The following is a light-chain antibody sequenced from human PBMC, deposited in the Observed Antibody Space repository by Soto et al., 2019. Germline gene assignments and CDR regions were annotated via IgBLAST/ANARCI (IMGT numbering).Light chain of an antibody. Sequence: DVVMTHAPLSLPFTLGQPASISCRSSQSLVYSDGNTYLNWFQQRPGQSPRRLIYKVSNRDSGVPDRFSGSGSGTDFTLKISRVEAEDVGVYYCMKGTHWPPYTFGQGTKLEIK. V-gene: IGKV2-30*01. J-gene: IGKJ2*01. CDR2: KVS. CDR1: QSLVYSDGNTY. CDR3: MKGTHWPPYT.